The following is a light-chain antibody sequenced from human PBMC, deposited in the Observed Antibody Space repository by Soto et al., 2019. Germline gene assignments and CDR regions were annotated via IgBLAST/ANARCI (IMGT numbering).Light chain of an antibody. J-gene: IGKJ5*01. CDR1: QSVSTF. V-gene: IGKV3-11*01. Sequence: LLTQSPATLSMSPGERVTLSCRASQSVSTFVAWYQHKPGQAPRPVIYDTFKRAPGVPDRFSGGGSGTDFSLTISSLEPEDFAVSYCQQRARWPMPFGQGTRLELK. CDR3: QQRARWPMP. CDR2: DTF.